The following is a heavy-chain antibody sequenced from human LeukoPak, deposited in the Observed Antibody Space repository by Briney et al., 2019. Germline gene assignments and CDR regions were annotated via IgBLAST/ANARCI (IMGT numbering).Heavy chain of an antibody. V-gene: IGHV3-23*01. CDR1: GFTFSSNA. CDR2: ITGSGGTT. D-gene: IGHD1-26*01. Sequence: GTLRLSCAASGFTFSSNAMNWVRQAPGKGLEWVSGITGSGGTTYYADSVKGRFTISRDNSKNTLYLQMNSLRAEDTAVYYCARGGSYLSAFDIWGQGTMVTVSS. J-gene: IGHJ3*02. CDR3: ARGGSYLSAFDI.